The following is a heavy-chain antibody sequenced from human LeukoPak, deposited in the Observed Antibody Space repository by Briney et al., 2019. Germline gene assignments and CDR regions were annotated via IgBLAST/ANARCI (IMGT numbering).Heavy chain of an antibody. V-gene: IGHV4-59*11. J-gene: IGHJ6*03. CDR3: ARRTGYLNYDYYYYMDV. CDR2: IYYSGST. Sequence: SETLSLTCTVSGGSISSHYWSWIRQPPGKGLEWIGYIYYSGSTNYNPSLKSRVTNSVDTSRNQFSLTLSSVTAADSAVYYCARRTGYLNYDYYYYMDVWGNGTTVTVSS. CDR1: GGSISSHY. D-gene: IGHD3/OR15-3a*01.